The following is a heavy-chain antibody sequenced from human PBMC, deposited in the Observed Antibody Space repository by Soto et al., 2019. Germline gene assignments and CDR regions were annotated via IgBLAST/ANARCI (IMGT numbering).Heavy chain of an antibody. V-gene: IGHV3-48*01. CDR3: VGGYYFDY. J-gene: IGHJ4*02. CDR2: ISGSSSTI. CDR1: GFILSSYS. Sequence: GGSLRLSCAASGFILSSYSMNWVRQAPGKGLEWFSYISGSSSTIDYADSVKGRFTISRDNAKNSLYLQMDSLRIEDTAVYYCVGGYYFDYWGQGALVTVSS.